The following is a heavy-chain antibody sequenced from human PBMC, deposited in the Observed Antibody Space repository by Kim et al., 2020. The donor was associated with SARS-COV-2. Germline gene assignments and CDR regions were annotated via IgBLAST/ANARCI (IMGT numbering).Heavy chain of an antibody. CDR1: GYTFTGYF. V-gene: IGHV1-2*02. Sequence: ASVKVSCKASGYTFTGYFVHWVRQAPGQGLEWMGWVNPNNGGTNFAQKFQGRVTMARDTSISTAYMELSRLRSDDTAVYYCARGPDYGDSFDYWGQGTLVTVSS. J-gene: IGHJ4*02. CDR3: ARGPDYGDSFDY. CDR2: VNPNNGGT. D-gene: IGHD4-17*01.